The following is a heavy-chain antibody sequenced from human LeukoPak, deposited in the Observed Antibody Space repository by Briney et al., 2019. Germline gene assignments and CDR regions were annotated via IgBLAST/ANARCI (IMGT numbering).Heavy chain of an antibody. CDR3: ARGYDYGDYVGDFDY. D-gene: IGHD4-17*01. J-gene: IGHJ4*02. Sequence: ASVKVSCKSSGYSFTGYYMHWVRQAPGQGLEWMGWINPNSGGTYYAQKFQGRVTMTRDMSISTAYMELNRLRSDDTAVYYCARGYDYGDYVGDFDYWGQGTLVTVSS. CDR1: GYSFTGYY. CDR2: INPNSGGT. V-gene: IGHV1-2*02.